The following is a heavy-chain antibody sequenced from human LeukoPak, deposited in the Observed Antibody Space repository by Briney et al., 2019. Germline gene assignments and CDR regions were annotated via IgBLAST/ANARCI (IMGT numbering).Heavy chain of an antibody. CDR1: GGSISSSSYY. V-gene: IGHV4-39*01. CDR3: ARLGYDFWSGPTLFDY. J-gene: IGHJ4*02. D-gene: IGHD3-3*01. CDR2: IYYSGST. Sequence: PSETLSLTCTVSGGSISSSSYYWGWIRQPPGKGLEWIGSIYYSGSTYYNPSLKSRVTISVDTSKNQFSLKLSSVTAADTAVYYCARLGYDFWSGPTLFDYWGQGTLVTVSS.